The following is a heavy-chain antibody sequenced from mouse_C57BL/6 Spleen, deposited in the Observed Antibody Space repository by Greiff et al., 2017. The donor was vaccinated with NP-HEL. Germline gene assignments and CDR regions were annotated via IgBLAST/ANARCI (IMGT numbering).Heavy chain of an antibody. CDR2: ISYDGSN. Sequence: ESGPGLVKPSQSLSLTCSVTGYSITSGYYWNWIRQFPGNKLEWMGYISYDGSNNYNPSLKNRISITRDTSKNQFFLKLNSVTTEDTATYYCARAEYDVTDYAMDYWGQGTSVTVSS. CDR3: ARAEYDVTDYAMDY. V-gene: IGHV3-6*01. D-gene: IGHD2-14*01. J-gene: IGHJ4*01. CDR1: GYSITSGYY.